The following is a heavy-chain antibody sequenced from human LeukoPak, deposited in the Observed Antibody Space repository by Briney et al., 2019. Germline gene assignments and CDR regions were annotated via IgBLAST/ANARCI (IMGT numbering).Heavy chain of an antibody. CDR1: GFSISSSFY. CDR2: IYHSGNT. Sequence: PSETLSLTCTVSGFSISSSFYWGWIRQPPGEGLEWIGSIYHSGNTYYNPSLKSRVTISVDTSKNQVSLRLTSVTAADTAIYYCARDSPPGDEQVFGYWGQGTLVTVSS. D-gene: IGHD3-10*01. CDR3: ARDSPPGDEQVFGY. J-gene: IGHJ4*02. V-gene: IGHV4-38-2*02.